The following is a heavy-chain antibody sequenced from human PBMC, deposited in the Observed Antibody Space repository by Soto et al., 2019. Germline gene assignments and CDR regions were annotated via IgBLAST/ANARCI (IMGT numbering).Heavy chain of an antibody. CDR1: GGSISSSSYY. V-gene: IGHV4-39*01. D-gene: IGHD3-10*01. CDR2: IYYSGST. Sequence: SETLSLTCTVSGGSISSSSYYWGWIRQPPGKGLEWIGSIYYSGSTYYNPSLKSRVTISVDTSKNQFSLKLSSVTAADTAVYYCARHYYGSGSYSSMFDPWGQGTLVTVSS. CDR3: ARHYYGSGSYSSMFDP. J-gene: IGHJ5*02.